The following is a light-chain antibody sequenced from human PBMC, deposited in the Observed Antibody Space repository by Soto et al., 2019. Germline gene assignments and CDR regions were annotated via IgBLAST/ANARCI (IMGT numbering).Light chain of an antibody. J-gene: IGKJ1*01. Sequence: EVVLTQSPGTLSLSPGERATLSCRASQSVSRTYLAWYQQKPGQAPRLLIYGASSRATGIPDRFSGSGSGTDFTLTSSRLEPDDFAVYYCQDYGSSRTFGQGTKVEIK. CDR1: QSVSRTY. V-gene: IGKV3-20*01. CDR2: GAS. CDR3: QDYGSSRT.